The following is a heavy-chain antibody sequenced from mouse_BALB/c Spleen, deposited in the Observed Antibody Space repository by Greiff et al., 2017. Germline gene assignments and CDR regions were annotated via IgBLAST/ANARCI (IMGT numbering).Heavy chain of an antibody. J-gene: IGHJ3*01. CDR1: GDSITSGY. CDR3: ARYYGSSYRFAY. V-gene: IGHV3-8*02. D-gene: IGHD1-1*01. CDR2: ISYSGST. Sequence: VQLQQSGPSLVKPSQTLSLTCSVTGDSITSGYWNWIRKFPGNKLEYMGYISYSGSTYYNPSLKSRISITRDTSKNQYYLQLNSVTTEDTATYYCARYYGSSYRFAYWGQGTLVTVSA.